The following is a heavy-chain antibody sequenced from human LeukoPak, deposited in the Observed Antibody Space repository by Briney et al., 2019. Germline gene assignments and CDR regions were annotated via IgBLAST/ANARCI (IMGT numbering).Heavy chain of an antibody. CDR3: ARVGGGELGNWFDP. Sequence: GGSLTLSCAVSGFTVSGNYIIWVRDAPGEGVEWVSVIYANGNTYYADSMQGRLTISRDKSKNTVFLQMNSLRAEDTAMYYCARVGGGELGNWFDPWGQGTLVTVSS. CDR1: GFTVSGNY. J-gene: IGHJ5*02. CDR2: IYANGNT. D-gene: IGHD3-10*01. V-gene: IGHV3-53*01.